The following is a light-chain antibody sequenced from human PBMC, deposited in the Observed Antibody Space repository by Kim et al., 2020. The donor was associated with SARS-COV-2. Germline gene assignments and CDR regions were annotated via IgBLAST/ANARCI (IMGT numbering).Light chain of an antibody. Sequence: ETVMTQSPATLSVSPGERATLSCRASQSVSSDLAWYQQKPGQAPRLLIYGASTRATDVPARFSGSGSGTEFTLTISSLQSEDSAVYSCQKYRWWPLTFGGGTKLEIK. V-gene: IGKV3-15*01. CDR3: QKYRWWPLT. J-gene: IGKJ4*01. CDR1: QSVSSD. CDR2: GAS.